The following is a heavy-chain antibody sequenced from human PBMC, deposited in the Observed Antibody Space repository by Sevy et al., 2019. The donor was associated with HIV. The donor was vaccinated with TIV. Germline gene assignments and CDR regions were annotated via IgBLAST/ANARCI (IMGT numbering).Heavy chain of an antibody. Sequence: GGSLRLSCLASGFNVNDNYMTWVRQAPGKGLEWVSLIRSAGGISYGGSVRGRFTISRDTSKNTGFLQMNSLRVEETAVYYCARIPGFCRGTSCPFENWGQGALVTVSS. V-gene: IGHV3-53*01. CDR1: GFNVNDNY. J-gene: IGHJ4*02. D-gene: IGHD2-2*01. CDR2: IRSAGGI. CDR3: ARIPGFCRGTSCPFEN.